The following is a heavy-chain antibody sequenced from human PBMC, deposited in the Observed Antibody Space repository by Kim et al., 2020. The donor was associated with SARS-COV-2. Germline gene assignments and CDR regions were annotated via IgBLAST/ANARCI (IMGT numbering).Heavy chain of an antibody. V-gene: IGHV4-34*01. CDR2: INHSGIT. J-gene: IGHJ6*02. Sequence: SETLSLTCAVYGGSFSGYYWSWIRQPPGKGLEWIGEINHSGITNYNPSLKSRVTISVDTSKNQFSLKLSSVTAADTAVYYCAGGGGSGRYYNVWGQGTP. CDR1: GGSFSGYY. D-gene: IGHD3-10*01. CDR3: AGGGGSGRYYNV.